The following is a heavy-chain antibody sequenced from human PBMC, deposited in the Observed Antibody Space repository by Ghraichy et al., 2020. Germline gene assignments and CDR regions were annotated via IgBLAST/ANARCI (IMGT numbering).Heavy chain of an antibody. Sequence: GGSLRLSCAASGFTFSSYGMHWVRQAPGKGLEWVAVISYDGSNKYYADSVKGRFTISRDNSKNTLYLQMNSLRAEDTAVYYCAKEGGNYYYYGMDVWDQGTTVTVSS. D-gene: IGHD3-16*01. V-gene: IGHV3-30*18. CDR3: AKEGGNYYYYGMDV. CDR1: GFTFSSYG. CDR2: ISYDGSNK. J-gene: IGHJ6*02.